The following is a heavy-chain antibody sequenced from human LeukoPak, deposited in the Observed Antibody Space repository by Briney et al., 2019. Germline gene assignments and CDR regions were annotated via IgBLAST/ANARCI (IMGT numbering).Heavy chain of an antibody. V-gene: IGHV4-59*01. CDR2: IYYSGST. J-gene: IGHJ6*03. Sequence: SETLSLTCTVSGGSINSYYWSWIRQPPGKGLEWIGYIYYSGSTNYNPSLKSRVTISVDTSKSQFSLKLSSVTAADTAVYYCAREGYYYYYMDVWGKGTTVTISS. CDR3: AREGYYYYYMDV. CDR1: GGSINSYY.